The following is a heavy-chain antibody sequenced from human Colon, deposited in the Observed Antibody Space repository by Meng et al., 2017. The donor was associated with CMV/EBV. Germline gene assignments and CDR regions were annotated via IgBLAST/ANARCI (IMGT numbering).Heavy chain of an antibody. V-gene: IGHV3-21*01. D-gene: IGHD5-24*01. J-gene: IGHJ4*02. CDR1: GYTFSSYD. CDR3: ARGRFFDH. CDR2: IAAITSSSDYI. Sequence: GESLKISCVASGYTFSSYDMNWVRQAPGKGLEWVSTIAAITSSSDYISYGDSVKGRFTISRDNAKSSLFLQLDSLRAEDTAVYYCARGRFFDHWGQGTLVTV.